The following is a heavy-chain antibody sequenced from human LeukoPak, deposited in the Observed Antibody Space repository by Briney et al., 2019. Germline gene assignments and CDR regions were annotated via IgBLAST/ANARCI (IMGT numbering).Heavy chain of an antibody. CDR1: GFTVSSNY. Sequence: GGSLRLSCAASGFTVSSNYMSWVRQAPGKGLEWVSVIYSGGSTYYADSVKGRFTISRDNSKNTLYLQMNSLRAEDTAVYYCARDPVGGAGPSWFDPWGQGTLVTVSS. CDR3: ARDPVGGAGPSWFDP. CDR2: IYSGGST. V-gene: IGHV3-53*05. J-gene: IGHJ5*02. D-gene: IGHD2-21*01.